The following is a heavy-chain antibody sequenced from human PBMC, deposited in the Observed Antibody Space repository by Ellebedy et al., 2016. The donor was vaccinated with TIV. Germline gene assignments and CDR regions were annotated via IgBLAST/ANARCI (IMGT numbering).Heavy chain of an antibody. CDR3: ARDLDKSSGWYGGAAY. V-gene: IGHV3-30-3*01. CDR2: ISYDGNSK. D-gene: IGHD6-19*01. Sequence: PGGSLRLSCAASGFTFNSYAMHWVRHAPGKGLAWVAVISYDGNSKYYADSVKGRFTISRDNSMTTLYLEMNSLRAEDTAVYYCARDLDKSSGWYGGAAYWGQGTLVTVSS. CDR1: GFTFNSYA. J-gene: IGHJ4*02.